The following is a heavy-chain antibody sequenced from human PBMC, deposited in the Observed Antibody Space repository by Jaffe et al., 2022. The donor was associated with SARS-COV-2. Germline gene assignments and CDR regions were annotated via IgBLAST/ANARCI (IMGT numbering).Heavy chain of an antibody. CDR2: INPSGGST. V-gene: IGHV1-46*01. CDR3: ARSVLDLYDSSGYYPDY. D-gene: IGHD3-22*01. CDR1: GYTFTSYY. Sequence: QVQLVQSGAEVKKPGASVKVSCKASGYTFTSYYMHWVRQAPGQGLEWMGIINPSGGSTSYAQKFQGRVTMTRDTSTSTVYMELSSLRSEDTAVYYCARSVLDLYDSSGYYPDYWGQGTLVTVSS. J-gene: IGHJ4*02.